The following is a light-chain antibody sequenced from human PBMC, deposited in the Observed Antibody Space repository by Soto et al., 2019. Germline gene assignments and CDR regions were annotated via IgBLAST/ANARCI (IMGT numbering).Light chain of an antibody. CDR3: AAWDDRMGGPV. J-gene: IGLJ3*02. Sequence: QSVLTHPPSASETPGQRVTISCSGGSSNIGSNYVYWYQQLPGTAPKLLIYKNNLRPSGVPDRFSGSKSGTSASLAIGGLRSEDEADYHCAAWDDRMGGPVVGGGTKLTVL. V-gene: IGLV1-47*01. CDR1: SSNIGSNY. CDR2: KNN.